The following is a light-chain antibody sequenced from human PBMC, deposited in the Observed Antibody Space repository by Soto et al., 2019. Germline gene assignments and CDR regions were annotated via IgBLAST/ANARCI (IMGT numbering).Light chain of an antibody. Sequence: EIVLTQSPGTLSLSPGERATLSCRASQSVSSSYLTWYQQKPGQAPRLLIYGASSSANDIPDRFSGSGSGTDFTLTISRLEPEDFAVYYCQKYGRSPRYTFGQGTKLEIK. J-gene: IGKJ2*01. CDR3: QKYGRSPRYT. CDR2: GAS. CDR1: QSVSSSY. V-gene: IGKV3-20*01.